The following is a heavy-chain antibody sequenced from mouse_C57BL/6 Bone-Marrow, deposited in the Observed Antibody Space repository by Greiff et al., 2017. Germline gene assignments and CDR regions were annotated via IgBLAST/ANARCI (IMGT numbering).Heavy chain of an antibody. D-gene: IGHD2-5*01. CDR1: GYSFTSYW. V-gene: IGHV1-55*01. J-gene: IGHJ1*03. CDR3: ACAYYSNYCGFDV. CDR2: IYPGSGST. Sequence: QVQLQQPGAELVKPGASVKMSCKASGYSFTSYWITWVKQRPGQGLEWIGDIYPGSGSTNYNEKFKRKATLTVDTSSSTAYMQLSSQTSEDSAVYCCACAYYSNYCGFDVWGKGTTVTVST.